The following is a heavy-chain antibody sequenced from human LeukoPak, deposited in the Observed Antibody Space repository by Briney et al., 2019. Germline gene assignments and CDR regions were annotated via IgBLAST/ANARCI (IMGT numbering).Heavy chain of an antibody. Sequence: PGGSLRLSCAASGFTVSSNYMSWVRQAPGKGLEWVSVIYSGGSTYYADSVKGRFTISRDNSKNTLYLQMNSLRAEDTAVYYCASGIYDNSGYYYFDYWGQGTLVTVSS. D-gene: IGHD3-22*01. CDR3: ASGIYDNSGYYYFDY. CDR2: IYSGGST. J-gene: IGHJ4*02. V-gene: IGHV3-53*01. CDR1: GFTVSSNY.